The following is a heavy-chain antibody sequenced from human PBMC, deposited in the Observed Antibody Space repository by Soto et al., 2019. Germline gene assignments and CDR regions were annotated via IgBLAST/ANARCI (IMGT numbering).Heavy chain of an antibody. CDR2: IYYSGST. D-gene: IGHD6-19*01. V-gene: IGHV4-59*08. CDR1: GGSISSYY. J-gene: IGHJ3*02. CDR3: AKVAVAPDDAFDI. Sequence: QVQLQESGPGLVKPSETLSLTCTVSGGSISSYYWSWIRQPPGKGLEWIGYIYYSGSTNYNPSLKSRVTISVDTSKNQFSLKLSSVTAADTAVYYCAKVAVAPDDAFDIWGQGTMVTVSS.